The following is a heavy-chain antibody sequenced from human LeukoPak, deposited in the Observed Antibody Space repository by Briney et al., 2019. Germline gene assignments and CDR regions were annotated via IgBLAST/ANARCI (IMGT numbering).Heavy chain of an antibody. CDR2: INYSGST. CDR1: GGSFSGYY. J-gene: IGHJ6*02. V-gene: IGHV4-34*01. CDR3: ARDRVAAEHYGMDV. Sequence: SETLSLTCAVYGGSFSGYYWSWIRQPPGKGLEWIGEINYSGSTNYNPSLKSRVTISVDTSKNQFSLKLSSVTAADTAVYYCARDRVAAEHYGMDVWGQGTTVTVSS. D-gene: IGHD6-13*01.